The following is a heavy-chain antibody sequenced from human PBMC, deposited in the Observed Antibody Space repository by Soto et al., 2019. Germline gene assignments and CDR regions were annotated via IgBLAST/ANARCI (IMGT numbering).Heavy chain of an antibody. CDR3: ARGDYGTGGYPFPYFDY. D-gene: IGHD2-8*02. V-gene: IGHV1-2*02. Sequence: QVQLVQSGAEMKKPGASVKVSCKASGYTFTTYGISWVRQAPAQGLEWMGWINPDSGATNYAQNFQGRVTLTSDTSISTASMDLTSLTSDDTAVYYCARGDYGTGGYPFPYFDYWGQGTLVIVSS. CDR1: GYTFTTYG. J-gene: IGHJ4*02. CDR2: INPDSGAT.